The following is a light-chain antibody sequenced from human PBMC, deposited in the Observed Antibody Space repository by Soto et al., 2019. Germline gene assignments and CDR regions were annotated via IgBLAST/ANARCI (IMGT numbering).Light chain of an antibody. CDR3: QQHGDAPIT. V-gene: IGKV3-11*01. Sequence: EIVLTQSPATLSLSPGERATLSCRASQRVSSYLAWYQQKPGQSPRLLIYDASNRATGIPARFSGSGSGTDFSLTISRLEPEDFAVYYCQQHGDAPITFGQGTRLEIK. J-gene: IGKJ5*01. CDR1: QRVSSY. CDR2: DAS.